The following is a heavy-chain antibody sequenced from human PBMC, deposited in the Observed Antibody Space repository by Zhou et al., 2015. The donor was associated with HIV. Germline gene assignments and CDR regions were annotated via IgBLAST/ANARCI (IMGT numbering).Heavy chain of an antibody. Sequence: QVQLVQSGAEVKKPGSSVKVSCKASGGTFIHFGFNWVRQAPGQGLEWMGGIIPIFHTPNYAQKFQGRVTFTADKSTSTAYMELSSLRSEDTAVYYCAREDLGYCSGGSCYFDYWGQGTLVTVSS. CDR3: AREDLGYCSGGSCYFDY. J-gene: IGHJ4*02. CDR1: GGTFIHFG. D-gene: IGHD2-15*01. CDR2: IIPIFHTP. V-gene: IGHV1-69*06.